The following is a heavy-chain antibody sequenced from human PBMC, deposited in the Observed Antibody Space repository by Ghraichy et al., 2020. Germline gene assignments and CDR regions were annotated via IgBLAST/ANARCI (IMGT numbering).Heavy chain of an antibody. V-gene: IGHV4-34*01. CDR3: ARGRLQSYTYALDV. J-gene: IGHJ6*02. D-gene: IGHD5-12*01. Sequence: SETLSLTCAVYGGSLSGYSWGWDRQPPGKGLEWIGEFNHIGGTNYNPSLKSRVTISVDTSENQFSLRLSSVTAADTAVYYCARGRLQSYTYALDVWDQGTTVTVSS. CDR1: GGSLSGYS. CDR2: FNHIGGT.